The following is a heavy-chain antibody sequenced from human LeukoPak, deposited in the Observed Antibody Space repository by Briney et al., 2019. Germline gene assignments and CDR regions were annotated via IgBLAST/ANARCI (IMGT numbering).Heavy chain of an antibody. J-gene: IGHJ4*02. Sequence: GESLKISCAASGFTFSAYAMSWVRQAPGKGLEWVSTFSDTDTGTYYADSVKGRFTISGDTSKNTLYLQMSGLRAEDTAIYYCAKELTRMTVAGTFGYWGQGALVTVSS. CDR3: AKELTRMTVAGTFGY. CDR1: GFTFSAYA. V-gene: IGHV3-23*01. CDR2: FSDTDTGT. D-gene: IGHD6-19*01.